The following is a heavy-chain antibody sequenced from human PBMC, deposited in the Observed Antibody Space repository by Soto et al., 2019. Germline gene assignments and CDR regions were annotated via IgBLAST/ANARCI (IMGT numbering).Heavy chain of an antibody. J-gene: IGHJ3*02. D-gene: IGHD1-1*01. V-gene: IGHV1-69*02. CDR3: ARPAVNDLDADSSAFDI. CDR1: GGTFSSQT. CDR2: VIPIIGEG. Sequence: QVQLVQSGAEVKEPGSSVKVSCKVSGGTFSSQTINWVRQVPGQGLEWMGSVIPIIGEGKYAQSFLGRVTITGNRPTSTAYMELSSLTSEDTAVYYCARPAVNDLDADSSAFDIWGQGTMVTVSS.